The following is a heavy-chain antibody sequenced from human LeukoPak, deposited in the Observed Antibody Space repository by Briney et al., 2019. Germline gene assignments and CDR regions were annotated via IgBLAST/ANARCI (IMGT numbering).Heavy chain of an antibody. V-gene: IGHV1-18*01. D-gene: IGHD6-19*01. CDR2: ISAYNGNT. Sequence: ASVKVSCKASGYTFTSYGISWVRQAPGQGLEWMGWISAYNGNTNYAQKLQGSVTMTTDTSTSTAYMELRSLRSDDTAVYYCARGLYGSGWRMYYFDYWGQGTLVTVSS. J-gene: IGHJ4*02. CDR3: ARGLYGSGWRMYYFDY. CDR1: GYTFTSYG.